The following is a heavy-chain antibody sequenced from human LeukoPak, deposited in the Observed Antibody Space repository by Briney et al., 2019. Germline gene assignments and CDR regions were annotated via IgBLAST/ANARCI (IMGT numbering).Heavy chain of an antibody. CDR1: GGSISSGSYY. CDR3: ARELSPEAFDI. CDR2: IYTSGST. V-gene: IGHV4-61*02. Sequence: SETLSLTCTVSGGSISSGSYYWSWIRQPAGKGLEWIGRIYTSGSTNYNPSLKSRVTISVDTSKNQFSLKLSSVTAADTAVYYCARELSPEAFDIWGQGTMVIVSS. J-gene: IGHJ3*02. D-gene: IGHD1-14*01.